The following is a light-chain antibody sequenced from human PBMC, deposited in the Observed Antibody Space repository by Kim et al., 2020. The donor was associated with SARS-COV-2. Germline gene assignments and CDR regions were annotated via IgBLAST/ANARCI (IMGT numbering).Light chain of an antibody. CDR1: PSFTSS. V-gene: IGKV1-39*01. J-gene: IGKJ2*01. CDR2: AAS. CDR3: QQSYSTPYT. Sequence: SASLGYIVTITCLASPSFTSSLNWYQQKPGNAPKLLIYAASSLQSGVPSRFSVSGAGSDFTLSISSLQPEDFATYYCQQSYSTPYTFGQGTKLEI.